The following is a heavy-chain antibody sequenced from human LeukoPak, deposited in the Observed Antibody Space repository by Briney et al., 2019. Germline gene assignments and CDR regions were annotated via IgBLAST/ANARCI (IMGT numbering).Heavy chain of an antibody. V-gene: IGHV3-11*01. CDR2: GSTI. D-gene: IGHD2-2*03. J-gene: IGHJ3*02. Sequence: GSTICYADSVKGRFTISRDNAKNSLYLQMNSLRAEDTAVYYCARDEVDIVVVPAASDAFDIWGQGTMVTVSS. CDR3: ARDEVDIVVVPAASDAFDI.